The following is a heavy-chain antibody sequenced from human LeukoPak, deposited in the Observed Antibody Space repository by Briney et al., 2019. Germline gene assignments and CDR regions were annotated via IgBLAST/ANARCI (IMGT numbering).Heavy chain of an antibody. CDR3: ARVSLVRGAPDYYFDY. CDR1: GDSISNYY. D-gene: IGHD3-10*01. Sequence: SETLSLTCTVSGDSISNYYWSWIRQPAGKGLQWIGRIYSSGSTNYNPSLKSRVTMSVDTSKNQFSLKLSSVTAADTAAYYCARVSLVRGAPDYYFDYWGQGTLVTVSS. CDR2: IYSSGST. V-gene: IGHV4-4*07. J-gene: IGHJ4*02.